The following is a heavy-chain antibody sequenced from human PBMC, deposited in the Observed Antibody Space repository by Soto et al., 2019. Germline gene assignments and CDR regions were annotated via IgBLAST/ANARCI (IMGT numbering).Heavy chain of an antibody. CDR2: ISAYNGNT. D-gene: IGHD6-19*01. CDR3: ARVRGSGWYYAFDI. CDR1: GYTFTSYG. J-gene: IGHJ3*02. Sequence: GASVKVSCKASGYTFTSYGISWVRQAPGQGLEWMGWISAYNGNTNYARKLQGRVTMTTDTSTSTAYMELRSLRSDDTAVYYCARVRGSGWYYAFDIWGQGTMVTVSS. V-gene: IGHV1-18*01.